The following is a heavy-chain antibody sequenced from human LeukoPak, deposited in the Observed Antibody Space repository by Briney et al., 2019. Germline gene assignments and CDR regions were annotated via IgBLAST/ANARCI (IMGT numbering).Heavy chain of an antibody. J-gene: IGHJ4*01. V-gene: IGHV4-39*01. CDR2: IYYSGST. CDR3: ARGRAAGATTVDD. D-gene: IGHD1-26*01. Sequence: IGSIYYSGSTYYNPSLKSRVTISVDTSKNQFSLKLSSVTAADTAVYYCARGRAAGATTVDDWSPGTLFTVS.